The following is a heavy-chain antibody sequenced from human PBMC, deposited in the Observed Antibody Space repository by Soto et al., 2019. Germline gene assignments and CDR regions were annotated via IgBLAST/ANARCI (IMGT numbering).Heavy chain of an antibody. V-gene: IGHV3-33*01. J-gene: IGHJ6*02. D-gene: IGHD3-10*01. CDR2: IWYDGTNK. Sequence: QVQLVESGGGVVQPGRSLRLSCAASGFTFSKYGMHWVRQAPGKGLEWVAVIWYDGTNKNYADSVKGRFTISRDNSKNTLYLQMNSLRAEDTAVYYCARRGVTVVRGDFHYYYGMDVWGQGTTVTVSS. CDR3: ARRGVTVVRGDFHYYYGMDV. CDR1: GFTFSKYG.